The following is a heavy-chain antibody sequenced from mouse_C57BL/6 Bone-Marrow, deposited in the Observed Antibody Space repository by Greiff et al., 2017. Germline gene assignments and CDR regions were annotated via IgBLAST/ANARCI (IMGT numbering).Heavy chain of an antibody. CDR2: IYPGSGNT. Sequence: VQLQQSGAELVRPGASVKLSCKASGYTFTDYYINWVKQRPGQGLEWIARIYPGSGNTYYNEKFKGKATLTAEKSSSTAYMQLSSLTSEDSAVYFCARWQLRPYYAMDYWGQGTSVTVSS. J-gene: IGHJ4*01. V-gene: IGHV1-76*01. CDR1: GYTFTDYY. CDR3: ARWQLRPYYAMDY. D-gene: IGHD3-2*02.